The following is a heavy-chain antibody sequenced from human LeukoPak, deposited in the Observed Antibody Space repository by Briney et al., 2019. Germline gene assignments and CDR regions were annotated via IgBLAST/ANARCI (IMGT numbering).Heavy chain of an antibody. Sequence: GASVKVSCKVSGYTLTELSMHWERQAPGKGLEWMGGFDPEDGETIYAQKFQGRVTMTEATSTDTAYMELSSLRSEDTAVYYCATVGSPRSGYASYYYYTDVWGKGTTVTVSS. CDR2: FDPEDGET. V-gene: IGHV1-24*01. J-gene: IGHJ6*03. CDR1: GYTLTELS. D-gene: IGHD5-12*01. CDR3: ATVGSPRSGYASYYYYTDV.